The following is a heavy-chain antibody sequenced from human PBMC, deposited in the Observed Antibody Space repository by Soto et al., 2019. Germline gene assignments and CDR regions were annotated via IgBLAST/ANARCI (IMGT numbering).Heavy chain of an antibody. CDR3: ARAYTWNYM. D-gene: IGHD1-7*01. CDR2: ISGNGDRT. Sequence: GGSLRLSCAPSGFTFSNYAMNWVRQAPGKGLGWVSGISGNGDRTYYADSLERRLTITKDTSKNQVVLTMTNMDPVDTGTYYCARAYTWNYMWGQGILVTDSS. J-gene: IGHJ4*02. CDR1: GFTFSNYA. V-gene: IGHV3-23*01.